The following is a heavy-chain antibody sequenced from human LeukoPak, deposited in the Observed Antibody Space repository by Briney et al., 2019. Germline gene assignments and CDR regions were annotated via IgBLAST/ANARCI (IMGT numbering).Heavy chain of an antibody. CDR3: AKRTMSAFDS. V-gene: IGHV3-23*01. J-gene: IGHJ4*02. CDR1: GFTFRTYA. CDR2: ISGSGNGT. D-gene: IGHD5-24*01. Sequence: GGSLRLSCTASGFTFRTYAMNWVRPAPGKGLEWLSGISGSGNGTYYADSVKGRFTISRDNSKNVVYLQMNSLTVEGAATYYCAKRTMSAFDSWGQGTLLIVSS.